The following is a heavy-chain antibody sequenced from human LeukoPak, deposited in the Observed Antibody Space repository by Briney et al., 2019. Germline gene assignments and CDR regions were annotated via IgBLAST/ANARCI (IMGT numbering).Heavy chain of an antibody. Sequence: PGGSLRLSCVASGFSFNNYRMTWVRQAPGKGLEWVSVITGSGGNTYYADSVKGRFTISKDNSKNTVYLQMSSLRVDDTAVYYCAKAASSSWPSYYYGMDVWGQGTTVTVSS. D-gene: IGHD6-13*01. CDR2: ITGSGGNT. J-gene: IGHJ6*02. CDR3: AKAASSSWPSYYYGMDV. CDR1: GFSFNNYR. V-gene: IGHV3-23*01.